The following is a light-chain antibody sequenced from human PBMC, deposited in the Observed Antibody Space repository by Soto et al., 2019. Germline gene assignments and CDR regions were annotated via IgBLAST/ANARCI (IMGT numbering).Light chain of an antibody. V-gene: IGKV1-39*01. CDR3: QQTYSTPLT. Sequence: EIQMTQSPSSLSASVGDRITITCRASPSINNYLNWYQHKPGKAPELLIYAASNLQTGAPSRFSGSGSGTDYTLTISSLQPEDSATYYYQQTYSTPLTFGGGTMVEIQ. CDR2: AAS. J-gene: IGKJ4*01. CDR1: PSINNY.